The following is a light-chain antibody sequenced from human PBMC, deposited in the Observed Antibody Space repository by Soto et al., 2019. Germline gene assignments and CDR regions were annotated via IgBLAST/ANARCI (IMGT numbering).Light chain of an antibody. J-gene: IGKJ5*01. CDR3: QQGIDWPPT. CDR1: QSVSSH. Sequence: ETVLTQSPDTVSLSPGERATLSCRTSQSVSSHLAWFQQRPGQPPRLLIYDASPRATGIPARFSGTGSGTDFTLAISSLDPEDFAVYYCQQGIDWPPTFGQGTRLEIK. V-gene: IGKV3-11*01. CDR2: DAS.